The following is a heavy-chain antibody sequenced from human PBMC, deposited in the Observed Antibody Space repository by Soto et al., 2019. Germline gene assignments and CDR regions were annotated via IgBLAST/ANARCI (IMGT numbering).Heavy chain of an antibody. V-gene: IGHV3-48*01. CDR3: AAGSIWGTYYFDY. CDR2: ISSSSSTV. Sequence: GGSLRLSCAASGFTFSSYSMNWVRQAPGKGLEWVSYISSSSSTVYYADSVKGRFTISRDNAKNSLYLQMNSLRAEDTAVYYCAAGSIWGTYYFDYWGQGTLVTVSS. D-gene: IGHD3-16*01. CDR1: GFTFSSYS. J-gene: IGHJ4*02.